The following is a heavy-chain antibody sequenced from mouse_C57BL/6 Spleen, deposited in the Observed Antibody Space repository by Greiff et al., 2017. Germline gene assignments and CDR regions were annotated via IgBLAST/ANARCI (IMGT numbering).Heavy chain of an antibody. CDR1: GYSITSGYY. D-gene: IGHD1-1*01. V-gene: IGHV3-6*01. CDR2: ISYDGSN. Sequence: ESGPGLVKPSQSLSLTCSVTGYSITSGYYWNWIRQFPGNKLEWMGYISYDGSNNYNPSLKNRISITRDTSKNQFFLKLNSVTTEDTATYYCARDYYGSRGYYFDYWGQGTTLTVSS. CDR3: ARDYYGSRGYYFDY. J-gene: IGHJ2*01.